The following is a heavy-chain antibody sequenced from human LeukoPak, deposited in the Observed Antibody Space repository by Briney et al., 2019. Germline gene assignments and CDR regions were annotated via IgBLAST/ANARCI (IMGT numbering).Heavy chain of an antibody. CDR2: IYYSGNT. Sequence: SETLSLTCTVSGGSISSSSYYWGWIRQPPGKGLEWIGSIYYSGNTYYNPSLKSRVTISVDTSKNQFSLKLSSVTAADTAVYYCALQIAAANAPELSYFDYWGQGTLVTVSS. J-gene: IGHJ4*02. CDR3: ALQIAAANAPELSYFDY. V-gene: IGHV4-39*07. D-gene: IGHD6-13*01. CDR1: GGSISSSSYY.